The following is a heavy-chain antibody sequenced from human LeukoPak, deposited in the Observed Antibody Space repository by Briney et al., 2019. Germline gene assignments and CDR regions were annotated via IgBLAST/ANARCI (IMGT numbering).Heavy chain of an antibody. CDR2: ISYDGSNK. J-gene: IGHJ6*02. CDR3: ARDPRLPMGYGMDV. CDR1: GFTFSSYA. D-gene: IGHD1-26*01. V-gene: IGHV3-30*04. Sequence: GGSLRLSCAASGFTFSSYAMHWVRQAPGKGLEWVAVISYDGSNKYYADSVKGRFTISRDNSKNTLYLQMNSLRAEDTAVYYCARDPRLPMGYGMDVWGQGTTVTVSS.